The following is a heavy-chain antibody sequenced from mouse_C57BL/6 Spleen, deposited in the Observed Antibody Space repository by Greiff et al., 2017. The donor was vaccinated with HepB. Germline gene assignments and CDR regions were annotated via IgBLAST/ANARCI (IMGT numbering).Heavy chain of an antibody. Sequence: EVQVVESGGGLVKPGGSLKLSCAASGFTFSSYTMSWVRQTPEKRLEWVATISGGGGNTYYPDSVKGRFTISRDNAKNTLYLQMSSLRSEDTALYYCARHEGVGYYFDYWGQGTTLTVSS. CDR3: ARHEGVGYYFDY. CDR1: GFTFSSYT. V-gene: IGHV5-9*01. D-gene: IGHD1-1*02. CDR2: ISGGGGNT. J-gene: IGHJ2*01.